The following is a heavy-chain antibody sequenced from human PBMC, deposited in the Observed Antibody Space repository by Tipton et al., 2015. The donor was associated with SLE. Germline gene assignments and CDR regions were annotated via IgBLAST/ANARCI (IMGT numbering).Heavy chain of an antibody. D-gene: IGHD2-2*01. Sequence: TLSLTCAVSGGSISSYYWNWIRQPPGRGLEWIGYIYYSGSTNYNPSLKSRVTISVDTSKNQFSLTVSSVTAADTAVYYCAKGPNIVVVPAAPFDNWGQGTLVIVSS. J-gene: IGHJ4*02. CDR1: GGSISSYY. V-gene: IGHV4-59*12. CDR3: AKGPNIVVVPAAPFDN. CDR2: IYYSGST.